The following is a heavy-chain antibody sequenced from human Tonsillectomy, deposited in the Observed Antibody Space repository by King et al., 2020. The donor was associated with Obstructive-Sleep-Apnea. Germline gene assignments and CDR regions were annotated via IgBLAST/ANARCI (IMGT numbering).Heavy chain of an antibody. CDR2: ISGSGGST. CDR1: GFTFSSYA. J-gene: IGHJ4*02. Sequence: VQLVESGGGLVQPGGSLRLSCAASGFTFSSYAMSWVRKAPGEGLEWVSAISGSGGSTYYAGSVQGRFTISRDNSQNTLYSQMNRLRAEDTAVYYCAKGVDWNDAGTPDYWGQGTLVTVSS. D-gene: IGHD1-1*01. V-gene: IGHV3-23*04. CDR3: AKGVDWNDAGTPDY.